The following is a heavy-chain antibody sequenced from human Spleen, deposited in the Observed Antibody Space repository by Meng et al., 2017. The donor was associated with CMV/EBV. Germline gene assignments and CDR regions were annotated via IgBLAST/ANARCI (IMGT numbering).Heavy chain of an antibody. J-gene: IGHJ6*02. CDR3: ARDPRVLGLGMDV. CDR1: GYTFINYG. CDR2: ISGYNGNT. V-gene: IGHV1-18*01. Sequence: ASVKVSCKASGYTFINYGISWVRQAPGQGLEWMGWISGYNGNTNYAQKLQGRVTMTTDTSTSTAYMELRSLRSDDTAVYYCARDPRVLGLGMDVWGQETTVTVSS.